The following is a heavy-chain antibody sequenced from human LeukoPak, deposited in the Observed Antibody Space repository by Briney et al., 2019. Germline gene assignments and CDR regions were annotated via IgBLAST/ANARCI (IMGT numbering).Heavy chain of an antibody. J-gene: IGHJ3*02. CDR3: ARGESMIVDAFDI. V-gene: IGHV3-30-3*01. CDR1: GFTFSSYA. D-gene: IGHD3-22*01. CDR2: ISYDGSNK. Sequence: PGGSLRLSCAASGFTFSSYAMHWARQAPGKGLGWVAVISYDGSNKYYAASVKGRFTFSRDNSKNTLYLQMNSLRAEDRAVYFCARGESMIVDAFDIWGQGTMVTVSS.